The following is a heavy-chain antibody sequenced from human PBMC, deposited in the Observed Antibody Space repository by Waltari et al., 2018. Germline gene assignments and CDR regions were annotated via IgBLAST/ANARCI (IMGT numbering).Heavy chain of an antibody. J-gene: IGHJ5*02. CDR2: IYYSGSI. V-gene: IGHV4-39*01. CDR3: ARHWKRNGYRFDP. D-gene: IGHD5-12*01. Sequence: QLQLQESGPGLVKPSETLSLPCSVSGGSISSSRYYWGWIRQSPGKGLEWIGSIYYSGSIYYNPTLQSRVTISGDTSKNQFSLNLSSVTAADTAVYYCARHWKRNGYRFDPWGQGTRVNVSS. CDR1: GGSISSSRYY.